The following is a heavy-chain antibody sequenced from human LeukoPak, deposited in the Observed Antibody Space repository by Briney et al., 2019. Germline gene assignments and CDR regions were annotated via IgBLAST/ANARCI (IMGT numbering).Heavy chain of an antibody. V-gene: IGHV3-23*01. CDR3: AKDSSSNWYDY. D-gene: IGHD6-13*01. Sequence: QTGGSLRLSCAASGFIFNNYAMSWVRQAPGKGLEWVSDITTSGTSTYYADSVKGRFTISRDNSKNTLYLQLNSLRAEDTAVYYCAKDSSSNWYDYWSQGTLVTVSS. J-gene: IGHJ5*01. CDR2: ITTSGTST. CDR1: GFIFNNYA.